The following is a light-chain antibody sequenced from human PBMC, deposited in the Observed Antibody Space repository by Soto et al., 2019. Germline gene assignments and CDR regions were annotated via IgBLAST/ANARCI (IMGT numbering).Light chain of an antibody. CDR1: QSVSSS. Sequence: EIVMTQSPATLSVSPGETATLSCRASQSVSSSLAWYQQKPGQGPRLLIYGASTMATGVPVRFSGSGSGTEFTLTISSLQSADFAAYYCQQYYTWPRTFGQGTKVDIK. CDR3: QQYYTWPRT. V-gene: IGKV3-15*01. J-gene: IGKJ1*01. CDR2: GAS.